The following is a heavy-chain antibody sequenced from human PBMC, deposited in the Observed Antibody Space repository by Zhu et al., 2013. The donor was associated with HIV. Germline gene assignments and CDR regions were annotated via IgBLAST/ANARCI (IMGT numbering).Heavy chain of an antibody. CDR1: GFTFTSSA. Sequence: QLVQSGPEVKKPGTSVKVSCKASGFTFTSSAVQWVRQARGQRLEWIGWIVVGSGNTNYAQKFQERVTITRDMSTSTAYMELSSLRSEDTAVYYCARDLMGPRRLRRPHYYYGMDVWGQGTTVTVSS. D-gene: IGHD5-12*01. CDR2: IVVGSGNT. CDR3: ARDLMGPRRLRRPHYYYGMDV. J-gene: IGHJ6*02. V-gene: IGHV1-58*01.